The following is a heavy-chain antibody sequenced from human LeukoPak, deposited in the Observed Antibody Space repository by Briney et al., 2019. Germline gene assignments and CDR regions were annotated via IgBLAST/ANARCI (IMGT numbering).Heavy chain of an antibody. CDR3: ARLARRRIYSSGYYVDY. V-gene: IGHV4-34*01. CDR1: GGSFSGYY. CDR2: INHSGST. Sequence: SETLSLTCAVYGGSFSGYYWSWIRQPPGKGLEWIGEINHSGSTNYNPSLKSRVTISVDTSKNQFSLKLSSVTAADTAVYYCARLARRRIYSSGYYVDYWGQGTLVTVSS. D-gene: IGHD3-22*01. J-gene: IGHJ4*02.